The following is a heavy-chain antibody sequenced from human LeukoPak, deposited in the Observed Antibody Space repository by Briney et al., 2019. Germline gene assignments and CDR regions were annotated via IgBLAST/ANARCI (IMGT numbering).Heavy chain of an antibody. CDR2: ISAYNGNT. CDR3: ARVAYDSSGSYFDY. V-gene: IGHV1-18*01. D-gene: IGHD3-22*01. J-gene: IGHJ4*02. Sequence: GASVKVSCKASGYTFTSYGISWVRQAPGQGLEWMGWISAYNGNTNYAQKLQGRVTMTTDTSTSAAYMELRSLRSDDTAVYYCARVAYDSSGSYFDYWGQGTLVTVSS. CDR1: GYTFTSYG.